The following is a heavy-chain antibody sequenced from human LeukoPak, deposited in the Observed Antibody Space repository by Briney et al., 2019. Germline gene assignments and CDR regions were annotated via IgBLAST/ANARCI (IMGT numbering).Heavy chain of an antibody. J-gene: IGHJ4*02. V-gene: IGHV3-7*01. CDR2: IKEDGSED. CDR3: ARDRAYSRFDY. CDR1: GFTSSRSW. Sequence: GGSLRLSCVDSGFTSSRSWMTWVRQAPGKGLEWVASIKEDGSEDYYVGSVEGRFTIFRDNSKNSLYLQMNNLRVEDTAVYYCARDRAYSRFDYWGQGTLVTVAS. D-gene: IGHD1-26*01.